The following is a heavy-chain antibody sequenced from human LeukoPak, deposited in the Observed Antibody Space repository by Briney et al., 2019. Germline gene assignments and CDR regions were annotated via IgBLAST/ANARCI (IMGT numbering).Heavy chain of an antibody. J-gene: IGHJ6*03. CDR3: ATTQSSLYYYYYYMDV. V-gene: IGHV3-30-3*01. Sequence: GGSLRLSCAASGFTFSRYAMHWVRQAPGKGLEWVAVISYDGSNKYYADSVKGRFTISRDNSRNTLYLQMNSLRAEDTAVYYGATTQSSLYYYYYYMDVWGKGTTVTVSS. D-gene: IGHD4-11*01. CDR1: GFTFSRYA. CDR2: ISYDGSNK.